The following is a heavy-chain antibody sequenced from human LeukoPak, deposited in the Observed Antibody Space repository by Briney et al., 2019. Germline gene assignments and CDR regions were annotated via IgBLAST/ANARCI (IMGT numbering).Heavy chain of an antibody. CDR2: IYYSGST. V-gene: IGHV4-39*02. CDR1: GGSISSSSYY. J-gene: IGHJ5*02. Sequence: SETLSLTCTVSGGSISSSSYYWVWIRQPPGKGLEWIGSIYYSGSTYYNPSLKSRVTISADTSKNQFSLKLSSVTAADTAVYYCARDTGYSSGWYGWFDPWGQGTLVTVSS. D-gene: IGHD6-19*01. CDR3: ARDTGYSSGWYGWFDP.